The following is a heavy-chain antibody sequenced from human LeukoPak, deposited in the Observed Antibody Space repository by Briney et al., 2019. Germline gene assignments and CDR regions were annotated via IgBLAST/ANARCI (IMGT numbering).Heavy chain of an antibody. CDR3: ARFSRWYSSSWYMDY. D-gene: IGHD6-13*01. J-gene: IGHJ4*02. Sequence: ASVKVSCKASGYTFTSYYMHWVRQAPGQGLEWMGIINPSGGSTSYAQKLQGRVTMTTDTSTSTAYMELRSLRSDDTAVYYCARFSRWYSSSWYMDYWGQGTLVTVSS. CDR1: GYTFTSYY. V-gene: IGHV1-46*01. CDR2: INPSGGST.